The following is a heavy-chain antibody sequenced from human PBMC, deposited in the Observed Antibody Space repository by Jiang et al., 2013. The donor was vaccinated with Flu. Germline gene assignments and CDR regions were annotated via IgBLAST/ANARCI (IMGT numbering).Heavy chain of an antibody. J-gene: IGHJ4*02. D-gene: IGHD3-10*01. V-gene: IGHV1-69*08. CDR3: ARAPGSGNYLYYFDL. CDR2: IIPILGTA. CDR1: GGAIGDYH. Sequence: GAEVKKPGSSVKVSCKASGGAIGDYHITWVRLAPGQGFEWMGRIIPILGTANYAQKFQGRVTITADTSTNTANMELSSLKSEDTAVYYCARAPGSGNYLYYFDLWGQGTLVTVSS.